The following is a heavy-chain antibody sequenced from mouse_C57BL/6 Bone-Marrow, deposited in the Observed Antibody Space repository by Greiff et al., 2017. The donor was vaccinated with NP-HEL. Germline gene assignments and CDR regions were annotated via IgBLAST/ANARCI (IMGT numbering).Heavy chain of an antibody. CDR1: GYTFTDYY. CDR3: ARWTYYYGSSAHV. D-gene: IGHD1-1*01. V-gene: IGHV1-26*01. Sequence: EVQLQQSGPELVKPGASVKISCKASGYTFTDYYMNWVKQSHGKSLEWIGDINPNNGGTSYNQKFKGKATLTVDKSSSTAYMELRSLTSEDSAVYYCARWTYYYGSSAHVWGTGTTVTVSS. CDR2: INPNNGGT. J-gene: IGHJ1*03.